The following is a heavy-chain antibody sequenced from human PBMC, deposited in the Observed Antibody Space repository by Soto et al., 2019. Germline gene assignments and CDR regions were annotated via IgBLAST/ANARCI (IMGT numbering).Heavy chain of an antibody. CDR3: ARGGIAAAGPPDAFDI. J-gene: IGHJ3*02. CDR2: IIPIFGTA. V-gene: IGHV1-69*13. D-gene: IGHD6-13*01. CDR1: GGTFSSYA. Sequence: SVKVSCKASGGTFSSYAISWVRQAPGQGLEWMGGIIPIFGTANYAQKFQGRVTITADESTSTAYMELSSLRSEDTAVYYCARGGIAAAGPPDAFDIWGQGTMVTVSS.